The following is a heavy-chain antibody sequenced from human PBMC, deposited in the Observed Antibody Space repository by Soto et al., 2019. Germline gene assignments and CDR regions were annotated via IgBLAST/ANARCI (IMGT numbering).Heavy chain of an antibody. CDR1: GGSISSGGYY. CDR3: ARDRYYDSSGYDY. D-gene: IGHD3-22*01. Sequence: QVQLQESGPGLVKPSQTLSLTCTVSGGSISSGGYYWSWIRQHPGKGLEWIGYIYYRGSTYYNPSPKSRVNISVDTYKNQFSLKQSSVTAADTAVYYCARDRYYDSSGYDYWGQGTLVTGSS. CDR2: IYYRGST. J-gene: IGHJ4*02. V-gene: IGHV4-31*03.